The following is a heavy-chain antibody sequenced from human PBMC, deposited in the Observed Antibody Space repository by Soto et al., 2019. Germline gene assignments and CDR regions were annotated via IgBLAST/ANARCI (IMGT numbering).Heavy chain of an antibody. CDR2: ITSDGKSK. CDR3: ARESGDWPLNWFDP. J-gene: IGHJ5*02. Sequence: GRSLRLYCAASGFNFSNHWMHWVRQRPAEGLVWVSRITSDGKSKAYAESVEGRFAISRDNAKNTLYLQMNGLTAEDTAVYYCARESGDWPLNWFDPWGQGTLVTVS. D-gene: IGHD2-21*02. V-gene: IGHV3-74*01. CDR1: GFNFSNHW.